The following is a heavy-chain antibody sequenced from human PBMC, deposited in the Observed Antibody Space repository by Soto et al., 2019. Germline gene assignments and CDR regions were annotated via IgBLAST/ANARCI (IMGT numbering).Heavy chain of an antibody. V-gene: IGHV1-46*01. CDR2: INPSGGST. J-gene: IGHJ6*02. D-gene: IGHD3-10*01. Sequence: ASVKVSCKASGYTFTSYYMHWVRQAPGQGLEWMGIINPSGGSTSYAQKFQGRVTMTRDTSTSTVYMELSSLRSEDTAVYYCARDAVRVKGEKGMVYYYYYGMDVWGQLTTVP. CDR3: ARDAVRVKGEKGMVYYYYYGMDV. CDR1: GYTFTSYY.